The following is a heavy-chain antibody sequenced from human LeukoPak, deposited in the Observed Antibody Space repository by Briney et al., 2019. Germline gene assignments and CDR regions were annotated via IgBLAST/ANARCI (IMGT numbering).Heavy chain of an antibody. J-gene: IGHJ4*02. CDR1: GGTFSSYA. CDR3: AGARITIFGVVSLFGY. Sequence: GASVKVSCKAPGGTFSSYAISWVRQAPGQGLEWMGRIIPIFGTANYAQKFQGRVTITTDESTSTAYMELSSLRSEDTAVYYCAGARITIFGVVSLFGYWGQGTLVTVSS. D-gene: IGHD3-3*01. V-gene: IGHV1-69*05. CDR2: IIPIFGTA.